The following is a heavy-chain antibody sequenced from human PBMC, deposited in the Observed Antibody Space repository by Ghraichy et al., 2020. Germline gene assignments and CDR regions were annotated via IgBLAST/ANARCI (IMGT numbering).Heavy chain of an antibody. CDR3: ARVTHYGSGSYRFFDS. CDR2: IYHSGNT. Sequence: SETLSLTCAVSGGSISSGAYSWSWIRQSPGKGLECIGYIYHSGNTYYNPSLRGRVTISVDRSKNQFSLKVNSVTAADTAAYFCARVTHYGSGSYRFFDSWGQGILVTVSS. J-gene: IGHJ4*02. CDR1: GGSISSGAYS. V-gene: IGHV4-30-2*06. D-gene: IGHD3-10*01.